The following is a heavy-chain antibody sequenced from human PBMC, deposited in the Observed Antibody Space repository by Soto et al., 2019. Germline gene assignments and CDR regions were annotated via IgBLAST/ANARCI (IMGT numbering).Heavy chain of an antibody. CDR2: IIPIFGTA. Sequence: ASVKVSCKASGGTFSSYAISWVRQAPGQGLEWMGGIIPIFGTANYAQKFQGRVTITADESTSTAYMELSSLRSEDTAVYYCARPDANWGGPDAFDIWGQGTMVTVSS. CDR3: ARPDANWGGPDAFDI. V-gene: IGHV1-69*13. CDR1: GGTFSSYA. J-gene: IGHJ3*02. D-gene: IGHD7-27*01.